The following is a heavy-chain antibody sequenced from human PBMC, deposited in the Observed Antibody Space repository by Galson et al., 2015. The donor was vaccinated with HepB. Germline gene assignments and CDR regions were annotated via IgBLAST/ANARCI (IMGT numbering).Heavy chain of an antibody. V-gene: IGHV3-11*04. D-gene: IGHD2-2*01. CDR3: GRDERRCGSSILSCYPSDY. Sequence: SLRLSCAASGFSFSDYYSDYYMSWIRQAPGKGLEWVSYISGTGSTVSYADSVKGRFTTSRHNANDSVYLQMNSLKADETAVYYCGRDERRCGSSILSCYPSDYWGQGTLVTVSP. CDR2: ISGTGSTV. J-gene: IGHJ4*01. CDR1: GFSFSDYYSDYY.